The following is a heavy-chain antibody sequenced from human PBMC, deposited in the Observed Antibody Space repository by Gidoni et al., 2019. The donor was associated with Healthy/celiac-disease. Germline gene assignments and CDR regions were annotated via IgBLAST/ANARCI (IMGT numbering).Heavy chain of an antibody. CDR1: GYTFTSYD. CDR3: ARTPSWFDP. CDR2: MNPNSGNT. Sequence: QVQLVQSGAEVKKPGAAVKVYGKATGYTFTSYDINWVRQATGQGLEWMGWMNPNSGNTGYAQKFQGRVTMTRNTSIRTAYMELRSLRSEDTAVYYCARTPSWFDPWGQGTLVTVSS. J-gene: IGHJ5*02. V-gene: IGHV1-8*01.